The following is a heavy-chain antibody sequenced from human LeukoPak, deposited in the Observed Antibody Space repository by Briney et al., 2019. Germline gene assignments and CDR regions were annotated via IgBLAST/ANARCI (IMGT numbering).Heavy chain of an antibody. J-gene: IGHJ5*02. CDR2: IYYGGST. CDR1: GGSISGYC. CDR3: ARGTMMVGP. Sequence: SETLSLTCTVSGGSISGYCWSWIRQPPGKGLEWIGYIYYGGSTNYNPSLKSRVTISVDTSKNQFSLKLSSVTAADTAVYYCARGTMMVGPWGQGTLVTVSS. D-gene: IGHD3-22*01. V-gene: IGHV4-59*01.